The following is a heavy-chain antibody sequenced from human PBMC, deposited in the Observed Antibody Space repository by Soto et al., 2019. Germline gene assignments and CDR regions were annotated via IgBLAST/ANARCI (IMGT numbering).Heavy chain of an antibody. CDR1: GFIFDDFA. CDR2: ITWNSASV. D-gene: IGHD2-8*01. CDR3: TKEVYGMGSYYYGMDV. J-gene: IGHJ6*02. V-gene: IGHV3-9*01. Sequence: GGSLRLSCAASGFIFDDFAMHWVRQAPGKGLEWVSSITWNSASVAYADSVKGRFTISRDNAKNSLYLQMNNLRPEDAALYYCTKEVYGMGSYYYGMDVWGQGTTVAFSS.